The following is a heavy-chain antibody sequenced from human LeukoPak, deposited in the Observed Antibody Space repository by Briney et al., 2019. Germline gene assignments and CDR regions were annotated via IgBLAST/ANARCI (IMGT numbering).Heavy chain of an antibody. Sequence: ASVEVSCKASGYTFTKYAMNWVRQAPGQGLEWMGWISTNTGNPTYAQGFTGRFVFSLDTSVSTVYLQISSLKAEDTAMYYCASDEYCTSTSCNFFWGQGTLVTVSS. CDR3: ASDEYCTSTSCNFF. D-gene: IGHD2-2*01. CDR2: ISTNTGNP. J-gene: IGHJ4*02. V-gene: IGHV7-4-1*02. CDR1: GYTFTKYA.